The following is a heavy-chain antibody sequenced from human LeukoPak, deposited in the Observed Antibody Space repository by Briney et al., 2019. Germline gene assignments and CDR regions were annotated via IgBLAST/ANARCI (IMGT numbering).Heavy chain of an antibody. Sequence: PSGTLSLTCAVSGGSISSSNWWSWVRRPPGKGLEWIGEIYHSGSTNYNPSLKSRVTISVDKSKNQFSLKLSSVTAADTAVYYCARDLVVTSWQQWAFDIWGRGTMVTVSS. CDR3: ARDLVVTSWQQWAFDI. D-gene: IGHD2-2*01. CDR2: IYHSGST. V-gene: IGHV4-4*02. J-gene: IGHJ3*02. CDR1: GGSISSSNW.